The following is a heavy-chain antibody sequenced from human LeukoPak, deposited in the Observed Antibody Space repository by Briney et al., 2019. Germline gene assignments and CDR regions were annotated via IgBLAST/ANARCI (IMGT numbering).Heavy chain of an antibody. V-gene: IGHV4-4*07. CDR3: ARDAGSGWYHFDS. CDR2: LYPSGRT. CDR1: GGSISLSF. Sequence: PSETLSLTCTVSGGSISLSFWSWLRQPAGKGLEWVGRLYPSGRTENNPSLKSRVSISLDAPKSQFSLRLTSVTAADTAVYFCARDAGSGWYHFDSWGQGTRVTVSS. D-gene: IGHD6-19*01. J-gene: IGHJ4*02.